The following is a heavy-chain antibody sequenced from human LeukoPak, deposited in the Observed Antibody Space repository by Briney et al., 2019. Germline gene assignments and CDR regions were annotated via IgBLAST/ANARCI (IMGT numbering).Heavy chain of an antibody. Sequence: SETLSLTCTVSGGSISSSSYYWGWIRQPPGKGLEWIGSIYYSGSTYYNPSLKSRVTISVDTSKTQFSLKLSSVTAADTAVYYCARARDIVVTSNVFYFDYWGHGTLVTVSS. D-gene: IGHD2-2*01. V-gene: IGHV4-39*07. CDR1: GGSISSSSYY. CDR3: ARARDIVVTSNVFYFDY. CDR2: IYYSGST. J-gene: IGHJ4*01.